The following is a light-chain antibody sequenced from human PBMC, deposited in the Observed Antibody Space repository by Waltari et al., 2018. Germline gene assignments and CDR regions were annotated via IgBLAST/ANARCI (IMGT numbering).Light chain of an antibody. CDR1: NSDIGAQNY. V-gene: IGLV2-14*03. Sequence: QSALTQPASVSGSPGQSITISCTGTNSDIGAQNYVSWYQQHPGKAPKVLIYDDTDRPSGISVRFSGSKSGKTASLTISGLQPEDEADYYCSSYTSSNTLDWVFGGGTKLTVL. CDR2: DDT. J-gene: IGLJ3*02. CDR3: SSYTSSNTLDWV.